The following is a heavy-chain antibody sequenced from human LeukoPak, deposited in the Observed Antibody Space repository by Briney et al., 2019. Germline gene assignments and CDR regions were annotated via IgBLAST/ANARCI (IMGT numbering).Heavy chain of an antibody. CDR1: GFTFSSYE. CDR2: IYYSGST. Sequence: GSLRLSCAASGFTFSSYEMNWVRQAPGKGLEWIGSIYYSGSTYYNPSLKSRVTISVDTSKNQFSLKLSSVTAADTAVYYCASLYSSSWYWFDPWGQGTLVTVSS. J-gene: IGHJ5*02. D-gene: IGHD6-13*01. CDR3: ASLYSSSWYWFDP. V-gene: IGHV4-39*07.